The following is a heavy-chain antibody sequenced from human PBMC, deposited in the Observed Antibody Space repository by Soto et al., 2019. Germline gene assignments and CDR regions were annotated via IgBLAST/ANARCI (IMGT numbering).Heavy chain of an antibody. D-gene: IGHD2-2*01. CDR3: ARDVPRMDV. V-gene: IGHV1-18*01. Sequence: QVQLVQSGAELKKPGASVKVSCKTSGYSFAIYGINWVRQAPGQGLEWMGYINTDNGNTYYTQKFQGRVAPTADASTTTAYMELRSLRSDDTAVYYCARDVPRMDVWGQGTTVTVSS. CDR2: INTDNGNT. J-gene: IGHJ6*02. CDR1: GYSFAIYG.